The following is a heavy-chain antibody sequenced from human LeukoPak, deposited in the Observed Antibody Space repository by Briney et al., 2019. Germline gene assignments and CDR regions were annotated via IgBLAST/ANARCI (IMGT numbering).Heavy chain of an antibody. D-gene: IGHD3-9*01. CDR3: ARLALRYFDWLSPLDS. Sequence: GALRLSCAASGFTFNSYDMNWVRQAPGKGLEWVSYIRSSGSTIYYADSVKGRFTISRDNAKNSLYLQMNSLRAEDTAVYYCARLALRYFDWLSPLDSWGQGTLVTVSS. J-gene: IGHJ4*02. CDR2: IRSSGSTI. V-gene: IGHV3-48*03. CDR1: GFTFNSYD.